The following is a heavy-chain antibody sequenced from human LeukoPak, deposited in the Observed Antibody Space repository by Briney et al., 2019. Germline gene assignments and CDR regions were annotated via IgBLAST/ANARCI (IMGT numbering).Heavy chain of an antibody. CDR3: ARNSLGTVIDY. D-gene: IGHD4-17*01. V-gene: IGHV3-30*03. CDR2: ISYDGSNK. J-gene: IGHJ4*02. CDR1: GFTFSSYG. Sequence: GGSLRLSCADSGFTFSSYGMHWVRQAPGKGLEWVAVISYDGSNKYYADSVKGRFTISRDNSKNTLYLQMNSLRAEDTAVYYCARNSLGTVIDYWGQGTLVTVSS.